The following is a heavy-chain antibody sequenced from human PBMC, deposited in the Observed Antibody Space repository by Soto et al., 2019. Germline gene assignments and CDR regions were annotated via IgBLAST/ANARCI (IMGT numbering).Heavy chain of an antibody. CDR3: AKDRERYYDSSGSSGY. D-gene: IGHD3-22*01. J-gene: IGHJ4*02. Sequence: SLRLSCAASGFTFSSYAMSWVRQAPGKGLEWVSAISGSGGSTYYADSVKGRFTISRDNSKNTLYLQMNSLRAEDTAVYYCAKDRERYYDSSGSSGYWGQGTLVTVSS. CDR2: ISGSGGST. CDR1: GFTFSSYA. V-gene: IGHV3-23*01.